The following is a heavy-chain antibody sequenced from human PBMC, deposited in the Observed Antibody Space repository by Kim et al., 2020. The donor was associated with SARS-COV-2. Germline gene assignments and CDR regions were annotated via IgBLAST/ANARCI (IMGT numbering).Heavy chain of an antibody. D-gene: IGHD6-19*01. CDR3: ATAFSMIAVAGTRHYYYYYGMDV. CDR1: GYTLTELS. J-gene: IGHJ6*02. Sequence: ASVKVSCKVSGYTLTELSMHWVRQAPGKGLEWMGGFDPEDGETIYAQKFQGRVTMTEDISTDTAYMELSSLRSEDTAVYYCATAFSMIAVAGTRHYYYYYGMDVWGQGTTVTVSS. CDR2: FDPEDGET. V-gene: IGHV1-24*01.